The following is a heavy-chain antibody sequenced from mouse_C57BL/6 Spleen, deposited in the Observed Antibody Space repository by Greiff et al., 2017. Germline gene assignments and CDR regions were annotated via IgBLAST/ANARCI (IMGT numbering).Heavy chain of an antibody. J-gene: IGHJ2*01. Sequence: VQLQQSGTVLARPGASVKMSCKTSGYTFTSYWMHWVKQRPGQGLEWIGAIYPGNSDTSSNQKFKGKAKLTAVTAASTAYMELSSLTNEDSAVYYCTKIYDGYYPYYFDYWGQGTTLTVSS. CDR2: IYPGNSDT. D-gene: IGHD2-3*01. V-gene: IGHV1-5*01. CDR1: GYTFTSYW. CDR3: TKIYDGYYPYYFDY.